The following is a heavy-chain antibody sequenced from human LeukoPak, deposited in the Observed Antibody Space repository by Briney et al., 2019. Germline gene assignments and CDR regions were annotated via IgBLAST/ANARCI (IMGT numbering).Heavy chain of an antibody. CDR3: ARGSTAMVMYFFDS. Sequence: GGSLTLSCAASGFTFSSHAMSWVRQAPGKGLEWLSTISGTGGTTYPADSVKGRFTFSKDNSKNTLYLRLSSLRAGDTAVYYCARGSTAMVMYFFDSWGQGTLVTVSS. CDR2: ISGTGGTT. D-gene: IGHD5-18*01. J-gene: IGHJ4*02. V-gene: IGHV3-23*01. CDR1: GFTFSSHA.